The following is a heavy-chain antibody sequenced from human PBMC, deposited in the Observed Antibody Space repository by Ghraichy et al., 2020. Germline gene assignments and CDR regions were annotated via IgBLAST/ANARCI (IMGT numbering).Heavy chain of an antibody. CDR3: ASIGVYCGSTICYVFGVDY. D-gene: IGHD2-2*01. CDR2: IKQDGSEK. J-gene: IGHJ4*02. CDR1: GFTFSRYW. V-gene: IGHV3-7*03. Sequence: GGSLRLSCAASGFTFSRYWMSWVRQAPGKGLEWVANIKQDGSEKYYVDSVKGRFNISRDNAKNSLFLQMNSLRAEDTAVYYCASIGVYCGSTICYVFGVDYWGQGTLVTVSS.